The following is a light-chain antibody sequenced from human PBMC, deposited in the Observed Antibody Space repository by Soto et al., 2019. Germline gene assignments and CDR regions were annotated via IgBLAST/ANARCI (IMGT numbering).Light chain of an antibody. V-gene: IGLV2-14*03. CDR3: NSYTSRSTQVM. CDR1: SSDVGDYEY. CDR2: DVN. J-gene: IGLJ3*02. Sequence: QSALTQPASVSGSPGQSITISCTGTSSDVGDYEYVSRYQQHPGTAPKLLIYDVNNRPSGVSDRFSGSKSGNTASLTISGLQAEDEADYYCNSYTSRSTQVMFGGGTQLTVL.